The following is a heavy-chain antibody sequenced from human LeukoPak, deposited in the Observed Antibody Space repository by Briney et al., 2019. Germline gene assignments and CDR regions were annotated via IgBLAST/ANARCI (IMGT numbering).Heavy chain of an antibody. CDR2: ISGDGGST. CDR1: GFTFDDYA. J-gene: IGHJ4*02. V-gene: IGHV3-43*02. Sequence: GGSLRLSCAASGFTFDDYAMHWVRQAPGKGLEWVSLISGDGGSTYYADSVKGRFTISRDNSKNSLYLQMNSLRTEDTASYYCAKESIPDTAREIYYFDYWGQGTLVTVSS. D-gene: IGHD5-18*01. CDR3: AKESIPDTAREIYYFDY.